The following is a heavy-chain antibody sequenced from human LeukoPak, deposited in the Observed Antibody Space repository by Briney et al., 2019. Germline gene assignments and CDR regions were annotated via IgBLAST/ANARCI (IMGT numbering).Heavy chain of an antibody. CDR2: IYYSGST. CDR1: GGSISSGSYY. CDR3: ARYYGPFDY. J-gene: IGHJ4*02. Sequence: SQTLSLTCTVSGGSISSGSYYWSWIRQPAGKGLEWIGYIYYSGSTNYNPSLKSRVTISVDTSKNQFSLKLSSVTAADTAVYYCARYYGPFDYWGQGTLVTVSS. V-gene: IGHV4-61*10. D-gene: IGHD4-17*01.